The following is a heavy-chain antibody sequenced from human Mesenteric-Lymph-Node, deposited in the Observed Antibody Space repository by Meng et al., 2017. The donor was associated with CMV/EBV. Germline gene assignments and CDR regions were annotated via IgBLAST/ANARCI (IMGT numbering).Heavy chain of an antibody. D-gene: IGHD6-13*01. CDR3: AKAGSSSWYSFFDY. V-gene: IGHV3-30*02. CDR2: IRYDGRNK. Sequence: VRQATGKGLEWVAFIRYDGRNKYYADSVKGRITISRDNSKSSVYLEMNSLRAEDTAVYFCAKAGSSSWYSFFDYWGQGALVTVSS. J-gene: IGHJ4*02.